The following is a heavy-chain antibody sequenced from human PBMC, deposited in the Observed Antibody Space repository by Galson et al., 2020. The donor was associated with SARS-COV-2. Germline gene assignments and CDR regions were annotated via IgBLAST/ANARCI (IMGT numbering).Heavy chain of an antibody. CDR2: IYYSGST. Sequence: SETLSLTCTVSGGSISSYYWSWIRQPPGKGLEWIGYIYYSGSTNYNPSLTSRVTISVDTSKNQFSLKLSSVTAADTAVYYCARYGALGGSYYVAEYYFDYWGQGTLVTVSS. J-gene: IGHJ4*02. CDR3: ARYGALGGSYYVAEYYFDY. V-gene: IGHV4-59*01. CDR1: GGSISSYY. D-gene: IGHD1-26*01.